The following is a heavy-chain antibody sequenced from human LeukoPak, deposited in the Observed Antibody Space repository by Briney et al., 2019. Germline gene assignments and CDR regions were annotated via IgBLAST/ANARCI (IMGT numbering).Heavy chain of an antibody. CDR3: AKDTWDSSGYLSL. CDR2: ISWHSGSI. D-gene: IGHD3-22*01. J-gene: IGHJ4*02. V-gene: IGHV3-9*01. CDR1: GFTFHDYA. Sequence: GGSLRLSCAASGFTFHDYAMHWVRQAPGKGLEWVSGISWHSGSIGYADSVKGRFTISRDNAKNSLYLQMNSLRAEDTALYYCAKDTWDSSGYLSLWGQGALVTVSS.